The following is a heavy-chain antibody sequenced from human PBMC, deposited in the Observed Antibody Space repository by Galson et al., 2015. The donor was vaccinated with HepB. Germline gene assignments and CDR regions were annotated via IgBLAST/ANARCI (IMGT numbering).Heavy chain of an antibody. CDR1: GFTVSSNY. Sequence: SLRLSCAASGFTVSSNYMSWVRQAPGKGLEWVSMIYSGGSTYYAASVKGRFTISRDNSKNTVYLQMDSLRVEDTAVYYCAKGPSGDDFWSGYPYYYYYYMDVWGKGTTVTVSS. J-gene: IGHJ6*03. CDR3: AKGPSGDDFWSGYPYYYYYYMDV. D-gene: IGHD3-3*01. CDR2: IYSGGST. V-gene: IGHV3-53*01.